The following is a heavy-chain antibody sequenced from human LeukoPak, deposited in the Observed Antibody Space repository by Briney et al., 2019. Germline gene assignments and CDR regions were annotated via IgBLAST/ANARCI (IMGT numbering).Heavy chain of an antibody. D-gene: IGHD1-1*01. Sequence: GGSLRLSCAASGFAFNIYAMSWVRLAPGKGLQWVASMCGSAGCTFYEDSVKGRFTISRDNSNNILYLQMNSLRAEDTAIYYCAKSPQGQLERTVGAFDIWGQGTMVTVSS. J-gene: IGHJ3*02. CDR1: GFAFNIYA. CDR3: AKSPQGQLERTVGAFDI. V-gene: IGHV3-23*01. CDR2: MCGSAGCT.